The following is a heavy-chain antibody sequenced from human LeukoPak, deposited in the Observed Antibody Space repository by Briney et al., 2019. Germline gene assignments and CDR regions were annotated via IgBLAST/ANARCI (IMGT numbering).Heavy chain of an antibody. CDR1: GFTVSSNY. J-gene: IGHJ4*02. Sequence: QAGGSLRLSCAASGFTVSSNYMSWVRQAPGKGLEWVSVIYSGGSTYYADSVKGRFTISRDNSKNTLYLQMNSLRAEDTAVYYCARDDSSGYEAYWGQGTLVTVSS. CDR3: ARDDSSGYEAY. CDR2: IYSGGST. V-gene: IGHV3-66*01. D-gene: IGHD3-22*01.